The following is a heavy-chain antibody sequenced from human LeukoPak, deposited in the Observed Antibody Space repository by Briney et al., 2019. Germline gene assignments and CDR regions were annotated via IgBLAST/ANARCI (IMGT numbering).Heavy chain of an antibody. D-gene: IGHD2-15*01. Sequence: GGSLRLSCAASGFTVSSNYMIWVRQAPGKGLEWVSIIYSSGSTYYADSVKGRFIISRDNSKNTLYLQMNSLRAEDMAVYYCARGRGVSSYDAMDVWGRGTTVTVSS. CDR2: IYSSGST. V-gene: IGHV3-66*01. CDR3: ARGRGVSSYDAMDV. CDR1: GFTVSSNY. J-gene: IGHJ6*02.